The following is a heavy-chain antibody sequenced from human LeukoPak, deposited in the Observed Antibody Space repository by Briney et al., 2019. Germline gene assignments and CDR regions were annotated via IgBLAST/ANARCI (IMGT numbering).Heavy chain of an antibody. CDR2: IYYRGST. CDR1: GGSISSYY. J-gene: IGHJ4*02. D-gene: IGHD5-18*01. Sequence: SETLSLTCTVSGGSISSYYWSWIRQPPGKGLEWIGYIYYRGSTNYNPSLKSRVTIPVDTSKNPFSLKLSSVTAADTAVYYCARQVRGYIDYWGQGTLVTVSS. CDR3: ARQVRGYIDY. V-gene: IGHV4-59*01.